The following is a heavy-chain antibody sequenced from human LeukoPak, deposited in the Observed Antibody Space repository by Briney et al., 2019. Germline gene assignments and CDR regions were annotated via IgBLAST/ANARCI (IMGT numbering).Heavy chain of an antibody. Sequence: GESLKISCKGSGYTFTSYWIGWVRQMPGKGLEWMGIIYPADSDTRYSPSFQGQVTMSADKSISTAYLQWSSLKASDTAMYYCVRVYSYYYDSSDYYPHFDHWGQGTQVTVSS. J-gene: IGHJ4*02. V-gene: IGHV5-51*01. CDR1: GYTFTSYW. CDR2: IYPADSDT. CDR3: VRVYSYYYDSSDYYPHFDH. D-gene: IGHD3-22*01.